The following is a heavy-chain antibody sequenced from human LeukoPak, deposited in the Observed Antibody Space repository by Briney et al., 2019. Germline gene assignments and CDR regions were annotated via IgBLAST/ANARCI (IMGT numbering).Heavy chain of an antibody. D-gene: IGHD3-22*01. Sequence: PSETLSLTCTVSGGSISSYYGSWIRQPAGKGLEWVGRIYTSGSTNYNPSLKSRVTMSVDTSKNQFSLKLSSVAAADTAVYYCARARNYYDSSGYYRFDPWGQGTLVTVSS. CDR1: GGSISSYY. CDR2: IYTSGST. CDR3: ARARNYYDSSGYYRFDP. V-gene: IGHV4-4*07. J-gene: IGHJ5*02.